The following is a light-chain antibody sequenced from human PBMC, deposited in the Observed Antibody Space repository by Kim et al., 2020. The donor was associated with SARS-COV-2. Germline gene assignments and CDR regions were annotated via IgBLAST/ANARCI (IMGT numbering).Light chain of an antibody. CDR3: QQYSNLPIT. V-gene: IGKV3-15*01. CDR1: LSVGGN. CDR2: GAS. J-gene: IGKJ4*01. Sequence: EIVMTQSPATLSVSPGERATLSCRASLSVGGNLAWYQQKPGQAPRLLIYGASTGASGIPARFSGSGSGTEYTLTISSLQSEDFAVYYCQQYSNLPITFGGGTKLEI.